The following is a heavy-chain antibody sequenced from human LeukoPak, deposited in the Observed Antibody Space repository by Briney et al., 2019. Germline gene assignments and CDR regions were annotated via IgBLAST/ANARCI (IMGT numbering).Heavy chain of an antibody. J-gene: IGHJ6*02. V-gene: IGHV1-2*02. CDR1: GYTFTGYY. Sequence: ASVKVSCKASGYTFTGYYMHWVRQAPGQGLEWMGWINPNSGGTNYAQKFQGRVTMTRDTSISTAYMELSRLRSGDTAVYYCARALVVPAAPDLYYYYGMDVWGQGTTVTVSS. CDR3: ARALVVPAAPDLYYYYGMDV. CDR2: INPNSGGT. D-gene: IGHD2-2*01.